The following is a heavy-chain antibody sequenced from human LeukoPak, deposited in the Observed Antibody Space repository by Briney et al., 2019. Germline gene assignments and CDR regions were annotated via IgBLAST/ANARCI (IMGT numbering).Heavy chain of an antibody. CDR2: IYYSGST. Sequence: PSETLSLTCTVSGGSISSYYWSWIRQPPGKGLEWIGYIYYSGSTNYNPSLKSRVTISVDTSKNQFSLNLSSVTAADTAVYYCARHARGTGYFDYWGQGTLVTVSS. CDR3: ARHARGTGYFDY. D-gene: IGHD3/OR15-3a*01. CDR1: GGSISSYY. J-gene: IGHJ4*02. V-gene: IGHV4-59*08.